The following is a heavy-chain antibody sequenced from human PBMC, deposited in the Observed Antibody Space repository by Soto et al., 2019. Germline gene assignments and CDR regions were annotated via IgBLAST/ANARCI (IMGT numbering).Heavy chain of an antibody. J-gene: IGHJ6*03. V-gene: IGHV3-23*01. Sequence: EVQLLESGGGLVQPGGSLRLSCAASGFSFSTYAKTWVRQAPGKGLEWVSTITPSGGNTYYADSVKVRFTITRDNSENTLFLHMNSLRAEDTAVYYCAGRYCPNGVCYTNFYYYMDIWGEGTSVTVSS. CDR2: ITPSGGNT. CDR3: AGRYCPNGVCYTNFYYYMDI. D-gene: IGHD2-8*01. CDR1: GFSFSTYA.